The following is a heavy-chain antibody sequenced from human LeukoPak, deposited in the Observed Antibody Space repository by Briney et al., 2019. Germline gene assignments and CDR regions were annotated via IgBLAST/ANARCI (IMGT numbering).Heavy chain of an antibody. CDR3: ARKGYCSGGSCYSGHADYMDV. CDR1: GYTFTGYY. Sequence: ASVKVSCKASGYTFTGYYMHWVRQAPGQGLEWMGWINPNSGGTNYAQKFQGRVTMTRDTSISTAYMELSSLRSEDTAVYYCARKGYCSGGSCYSGHADYMDVWGKGTTVTISS. J-gene: IGHJ6*03. V-gene: IGHV1-2*02. CDR2: INPNSGGT. D-gene: IGHD2-15*01.